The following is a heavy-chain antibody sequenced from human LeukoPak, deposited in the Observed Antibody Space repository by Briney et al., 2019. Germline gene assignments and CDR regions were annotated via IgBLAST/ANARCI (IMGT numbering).Heavy chain of an antibody. J-gene: IGHJ4*02. CDR2: IYSSGST. D-gene: IGHD3-22*01. CDR3: ARNYDNSGYTAFGY. V-gene: IGHV4-59*01. CDR1: GGSISSYY. Sequence: SQTLSLTCTVSGGSISSYYWSWIRQSPGKGLEWIGHIYSSGSTNYNPSLKCRVTISIGTSKNQFSLKLSSVTAADTALYYCARNYDNSGYTAFGYWGRGTLVTVSS.